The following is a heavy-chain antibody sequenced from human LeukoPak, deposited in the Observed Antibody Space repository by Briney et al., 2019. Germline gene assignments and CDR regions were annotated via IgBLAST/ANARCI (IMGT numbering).Heavy chain of an antibody. D-gene: IGHD5/OR15-5a*01. V-gene: IGHV1-2*02. CDR2: INPNSGGT. Sequence: GASVKVSCKASGYTFTGYYMHWVRQAPAQGLEWMGWINPNSGGTNYAQKFQGRVTMTRDTSISTAYMELSRLRSDDTAVYYCARGFSTYYYYYYMDVWGKGTTVTVSS. CDR3: ARGFSTYYYYYYMDV. J-gene: IGHJ6*03. CDR1: GYTFTGYY.